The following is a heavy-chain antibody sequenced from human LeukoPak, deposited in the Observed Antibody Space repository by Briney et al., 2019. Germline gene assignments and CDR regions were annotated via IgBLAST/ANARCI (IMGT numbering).Heavy chain of an antibody. CDR1: GFTFRSYA. CDR2: TKNKGQSHIT. CDR3: ARDTAAALDF. V-gene: IGHV3-72*01. D-gene: IGHD6-6*01. Sequence: GGSLRLSCAASGFTFRSYATDWVRQTPGKGLERVGRTKNKGQSHITDYAASVKGRFFSSRDDSKNSLYLQMNSLQTDDTGIYYCARDTAAALDFWGQGILVTVSS. J-gene: IGHJ4*02.